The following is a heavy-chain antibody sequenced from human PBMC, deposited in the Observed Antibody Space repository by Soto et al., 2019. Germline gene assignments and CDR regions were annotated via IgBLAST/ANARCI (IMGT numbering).Heavy chain of an antibody. CDR1: GGSISSYY. Sequence: PSETLSLTCTVSGGSISSYYWNWLRQSPGKGLEWIGYIYYSGSINYNPSLKSRVTISVDTSKNQFSLKLSSVTAADTAVYYCARSLVEGDSSSWYRPFGYWGQGTLVTVSS. CDR2: IYYSGSI. V-gene: IGHV4-59*08. D-gene: IGHD6-13*01. J-gene: IGHJ4*02. CDR3: ARSLVEGDSSSWYRPFGY.